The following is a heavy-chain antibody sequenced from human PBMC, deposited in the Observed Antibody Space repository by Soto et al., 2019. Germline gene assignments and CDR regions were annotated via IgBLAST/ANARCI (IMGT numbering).Heavy chain of an antibody. J-gene: IGHJ4*02. D-gene: IGHD3-3*01. CDR2: ISGSGGST. V-gene: IGHV3-23*01. CDR1: GFTFSSYA. Sequence: EVQLLESGGGLVQPGGSLRLSCAASGFTFSSYAMSWVRQAPGKGLEWVSAISGSGGSTYYADSVKGRFTISRDNSKNTLYLQMNSLRAEDTAVYYCARTYYDFWGGYSGSGDYWGQGTLVTVSS. CDR3: ARTYYDFWGGYSGSGDY.